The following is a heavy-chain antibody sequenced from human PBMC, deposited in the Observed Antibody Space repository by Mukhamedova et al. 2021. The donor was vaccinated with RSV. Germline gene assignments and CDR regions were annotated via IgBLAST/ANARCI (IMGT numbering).Heavy chain of an antibody. V-gene: IGHV4-39*07. Sequence: GSTYYNPSLKSRVTISVDTSKNQFSLKLSSVTAADTAVYYCARVSTLLVRPFDYWGQGTLVTVSS. CDR2: GST. J-gene: IGHJ4*02. CDR3: ARVSTLLVRPFDY. D-gene: IGHD6-13*01.